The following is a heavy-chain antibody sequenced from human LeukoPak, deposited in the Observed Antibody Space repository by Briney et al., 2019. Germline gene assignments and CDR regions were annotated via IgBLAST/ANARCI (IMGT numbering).Heavy chain of an antibody. Sequence: GASVKVSCKASGYTFTGYYMHWVRQAPGQGLEWMGWINPNSGGTNYAQKFQGRVTMTRDTSISTAYMELSRLRSDDTAVYYCARGSVVGATAFDIWGQGTMVTVSS. CDR1: GYTFTGYY. D-gene: IGHD1-26*01. CDR2: INPNSGGT. J-gene: IGHJ3*02. V-gene: IGHV1-2*02. CDR3: ARGSVVGATAFDI.